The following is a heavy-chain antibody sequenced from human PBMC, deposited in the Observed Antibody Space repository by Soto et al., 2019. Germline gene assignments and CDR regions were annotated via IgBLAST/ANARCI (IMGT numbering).Heavy chain of an antibody. J-gene: IGHJ5*02. D-gene: IGHD3-9*01. V-gene: IGHV3-23*01. CDR2: ISVSGGGT. CDR1: GFTFSSYA. CDR3: ANGGDILTGYYNWFDH. Sequence: PGGSLRLSCAASGFTFSSYAMSCVRHAPGPGLDWVSAISVSGGGTYYADSVNGRCAISRVNSTNTLYLQMKSPRADEEAAYYYANGGDILTGYYNWFDHWRQGTLVTVSS.